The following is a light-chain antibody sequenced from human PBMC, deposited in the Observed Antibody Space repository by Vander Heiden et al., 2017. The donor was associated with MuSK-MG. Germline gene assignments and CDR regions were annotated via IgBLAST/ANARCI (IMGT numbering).Light chain of an antibody. J-gene: IGLJ3*02. CDR1: SSNIGEGYD. CDR2: ANP. Sequence: QSVLTQPPSVSGAPGQRVTISCTRSSSNIGEGYDVHWYQQLPRKAPRLLIYANPHRPSGVPDRFSASKSGTSASLDITGLQAEDEADYYCQSHDSSVSGSRVFGGGTKLTVL. CDR3: QSHDSSVSGSRV. V-gene: IGLV1-40*01.